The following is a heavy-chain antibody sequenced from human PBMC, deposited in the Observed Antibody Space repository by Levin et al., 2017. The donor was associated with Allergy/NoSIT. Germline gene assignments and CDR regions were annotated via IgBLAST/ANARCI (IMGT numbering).Heavy chain of an antibody. CDR1: GFTFSSYA. V-gene: IGHV3-23*01. J-gene: IGHJ6*03. CDR2: ISGSGGST. D-gene: IGHD4-11*01. Sequence: GGSLRLSCAASGFTFSSYAMTWVRQAPGKGLEWVSAISGSGGSTYYADSVKGRFTISRDNSKNTLYLQMNSLRAEDTAVYYCAKDTVVRTTVPYYYYYMDVWGKGTTVTVSS. CDR3: AKDTVVRTTVPYYYYYMDV.